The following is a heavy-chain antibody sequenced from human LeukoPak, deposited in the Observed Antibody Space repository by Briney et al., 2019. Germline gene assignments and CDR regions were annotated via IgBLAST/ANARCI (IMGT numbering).Heavy chain of an antibody. J-gene: IGHJ4*02. CDR2: ISQDGSSK. V-gene: IGHV3-30-3*01. CDR1: GFTFSNYY. D-gene: IGHD1-14*01. Sequence: QPGGSQRLSCAASGFTFSNYYMHWVRQVPGKGLEWVASISQDGSSKYYADSVKGRFTISRDNSKNTLYLQMISLRGEDTAVYYCAKDVPGSWAPDYWGQGTLVTVSS. CDR3: AKDVPGSWAPDY.